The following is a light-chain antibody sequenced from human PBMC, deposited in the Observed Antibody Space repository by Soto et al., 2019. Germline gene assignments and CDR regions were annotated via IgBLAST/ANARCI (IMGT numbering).Light chain of an antibody. CDR3: QQYHTDWT. Sequence: DIQITQSPASLSASVGATVTITCRASESIDNWLAWYQQKPGKAPKLLIFAASTLVRGVPSRFSGRGSGTEFTLTISSLQADDYATFYCQQYHTDWTFGQGTKV. V-gene: IGKV1-5*01. CDR2: AAS. CDR1: ESIDNW. J-gene: IGKJ1*01.